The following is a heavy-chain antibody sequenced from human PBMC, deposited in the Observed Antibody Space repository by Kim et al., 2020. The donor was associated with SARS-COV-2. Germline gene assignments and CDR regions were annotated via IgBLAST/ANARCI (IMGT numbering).Heavy chain of an antibody. Sequence: GESLKISCKGSGYSFTSYWISWVRQMPGKGLEWMGRIDPSDSYTNYSPSFQGHVTISADNSISTAYLQWSSLKASDTAMYYCAREGWGDNWFDPWGQGTLVTVSS. D-gene: IGHD1-26*01. CDR3: AREGWGDNWFDP. CDR2: IDPSDSYT. J-gene: IGHJ5*02. CDR1: GYSFTSYW. V-gene: IGHV5-10-1*01.